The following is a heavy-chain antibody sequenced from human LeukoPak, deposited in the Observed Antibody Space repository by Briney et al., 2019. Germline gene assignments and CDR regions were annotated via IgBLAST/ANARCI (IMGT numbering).Heavy chain of an antibody. D-gene: IGHD5-12*01. CDR3: ARDLGASPFDY. CDR1: GFTFSSYA. J-gene: IGHJ4*02. V-gene: IGHV3-23*01. Sequence: GGSLRLSCAASGFTFSSYAMSWVRQAPGKGLEWVSAISGSGGSTYYADSVKGRFTISRDNAKNSLYLQMNSLRAEDTAVYYCARDLGASPFDYWGQGTLVTVSS. CDR2: ISGSGGST.